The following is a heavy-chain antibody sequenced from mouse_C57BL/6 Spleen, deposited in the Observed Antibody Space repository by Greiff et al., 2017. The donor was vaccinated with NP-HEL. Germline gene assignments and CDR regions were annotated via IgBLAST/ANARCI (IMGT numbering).Heavy chain of an antibody. J-gene: IGHJ4*01. CDR3: TRDYGSSRAMDY. CDR1: GFTFSSYA. D-gene: IGHD1-1*01. CDR2: ISSGGDYI. V-gene: IGHV5-9-1*02. Sequence: EVNLVESGEGLVKPGGSLKLSCAASGFTFSSYAMSWVRQTPEKRLEWVAYISSGGDYIYYADTVKGRFTISRDNARNTLYLQMSSLKSEDTAMYYCTRDYGSSRAMDYWGQGTSVTVSS.